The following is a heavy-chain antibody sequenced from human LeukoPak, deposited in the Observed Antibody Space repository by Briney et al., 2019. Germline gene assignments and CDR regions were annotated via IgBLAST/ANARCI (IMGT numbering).Heavy chain of an antibody. CDR3: ARADYGDIFDY. J-gene: IGHJ4*02. D-gene: IGHD4-17*01. CDR2: IKQDGSEK. V-gene: IGHV3-7*01. Sequence: PGGSLRLSCAASGFTVSSNYMSWVRQAPGKGLEWVANIKQDGSEKYYVDSVKGRFTISRDNAKNSLYLQMNSLRAEDTAVYYCARADYGDIFDYWGQGTLVTVSS. CDR1: GFTVSSNY.